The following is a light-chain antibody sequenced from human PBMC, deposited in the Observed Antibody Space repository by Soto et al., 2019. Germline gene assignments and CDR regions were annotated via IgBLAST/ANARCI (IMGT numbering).Light chain of an antibody. V-gene: IGKV1-5*03. CDR1: QSISSW. CDR2: KAS. J-gene: IGKJ1*01. Sequence: DIQMTPSRSTVSASVGDVATITSRASQSISSWLAWYQQKPGKAPKLLIYKASSLESGVPSRFSGSGSGTEFTLTISSLQPDDLATYYCQQYNSYSGKFGQGTKVDIK. CDR3: QQYNSYSGK.